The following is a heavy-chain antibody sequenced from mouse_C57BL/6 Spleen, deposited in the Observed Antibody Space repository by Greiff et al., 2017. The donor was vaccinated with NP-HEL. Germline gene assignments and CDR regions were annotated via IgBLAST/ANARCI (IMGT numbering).Heavy chain of an antibody. CDR2: ISSGGDYI. J-gene: IGHJ2*01. CDR1: GFTFSSYA. CDR3: TRGYGNLGY. V-gene: IGHV5-9-1*02. Sequence: EVKLVESGEGLVKPGGSLKLSCAASGFTFSSYAMSWVRQTPEKRLEWVAYISSGGDYIYYADTVKGRFTLSRDNARNTLYLQMSSLKSEDTAMYYCTRGYGNLGYWGQGTTLTVSS. D-gene: IGHD2-1*01.